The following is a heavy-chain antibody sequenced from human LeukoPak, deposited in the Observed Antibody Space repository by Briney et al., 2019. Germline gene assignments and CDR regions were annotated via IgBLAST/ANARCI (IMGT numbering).Heavy chain of an antibody. J-gene: IGHJ4*02. D-gene: IGHD6-13*01. CDR2: IYAGGNT. CDR3: AREDYSSTWFDL. V-gene: IGHV3-66*01. Sequence: GGSLRLSCAASGFTFSSYDMNWVRQVPGKGLEWVSVIYAGGNTYYADSVKERFTISRDNSRNTLYLQMNSLRGDDTAVYYCAREDYSSTWFDLWGQGTLVTVSS. CDR1: GFTFSSYD.